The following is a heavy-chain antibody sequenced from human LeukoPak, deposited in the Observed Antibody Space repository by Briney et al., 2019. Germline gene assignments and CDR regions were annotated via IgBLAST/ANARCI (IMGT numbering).Heavy chain of an antibody. CDR2: ISWNSGSI. Sequence: GRSLRLSCAASGFTFDDYAMHWVRQAPGKGLEWVSGISWNSGSIGYADSVKGRFTISRDNAKNSLYLQMNSLRAEDTAVYYCATITPGIAVAGTGAMGAFDIWGQGTMVTVSS. V-gene: IGHV3-9*01. CDR3: ATITPGIAVAGTGAMGAFDI. CDR1: GFTFDDYA. J-gene: IGHJ3*02. D-gene: IGHD6-19*01.